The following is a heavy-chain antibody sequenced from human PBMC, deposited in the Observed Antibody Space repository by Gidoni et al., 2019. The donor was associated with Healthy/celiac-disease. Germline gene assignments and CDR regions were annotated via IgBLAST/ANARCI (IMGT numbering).Heavy chain of an antibody. Sequence: QVQLVESGGGVVQPGRSLRLSCAASGFTFSSYGMHWVRQAPGQGLGWVAVISYDGSKKYYADSVKGRFTISRDNSKNTLYLQMNSLRAEDTAVYYCAKDSGYYDYWGQGTLVTVSS. V-gene: IGHV3-30*18. D-gene: IGHD3-22*01. CDR1: GFTFSSYG. J-gene: IGHJ4*02. CDR3: AKDSGYYDY. CDR2: ISYDGSKK.